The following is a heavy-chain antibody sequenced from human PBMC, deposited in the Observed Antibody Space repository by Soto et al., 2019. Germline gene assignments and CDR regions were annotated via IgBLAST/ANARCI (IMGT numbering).Heavy chain of an antibody. V-gene: IGHV1-3*01. CDR1: GYTFTSYA. CDR2: INAGNGNT. J-gene: IGHJ4*02. CDR3: ATALALYYSDY. Sequence: QVQLVQSGAEVKKPGASVKVSCKASGYTFTSYAMHWVRQAPGQRLEWMGWINAGNGNTKYSQKFQGRVTITRYTSACTAYIELTSLRSEDTAVFYSATALALYYSDYWGQGTLVTVSS.